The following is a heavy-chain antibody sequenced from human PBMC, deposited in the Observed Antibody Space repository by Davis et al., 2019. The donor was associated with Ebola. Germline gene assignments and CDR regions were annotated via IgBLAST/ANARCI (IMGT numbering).Heavy chain of an antibody. V-gene: IGHV4-59*01. CDR1: GASISSYY. D-gene: IGHD3-3*01. J-gene: IGHJ6*04. Sequence: SEILSLTCSVSGASISSYYWSWIRQAPGKGLEWIAFIYNSASSNQNPSLQSRVTISIDTPNKQISLRLSSVTAADTAVYYCARGRLLEWPPTFYGLDIWGKGTAVTVSS. CDR2: IYNSASS. CDR3: ARGRLLEWPPTFYGLDI.